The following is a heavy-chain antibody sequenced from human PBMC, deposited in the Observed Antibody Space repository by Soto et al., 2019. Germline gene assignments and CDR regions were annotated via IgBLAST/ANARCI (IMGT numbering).Heavy chain of an antibody. J-gene: IGHJ4*02. CDR3: ARDHSSGWYN. D-gene: IGHD6-19*01. CDR2: IYTSGST. CDR1: GGSISSYY. V-gene: IGHV4-4*07. Sequence: SETLSLTCTVSGGSISSYYWSCIRQPAGKGLEWVVRIYTSGSTNYNPSLKSRVTMSVDTSKNQFSLKLSSVTAADTAVYYCARDHSSGWYNWGQGTLVTVSS.